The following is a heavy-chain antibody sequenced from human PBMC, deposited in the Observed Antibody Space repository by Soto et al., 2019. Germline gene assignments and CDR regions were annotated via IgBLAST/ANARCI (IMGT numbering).Heavy chain of an antibody. CDR3: AHIPWTSTKAYLDY. D-gene: IGHD2-2*01. V-gene: IGHV2-5*02. J-gene: IGHJ4*02. Sequence: QITLKESTPTLVKPTQTLTLTCTFSGFSLSTSGVGVGWIRQPPGKALEWLALIYWDDDRRNSPSLKSRLTITMDTTKNQVVLTMTNIDPVDTATYDCAHIPWTSTKAYLDYWGQGTMVTVSS. CDR1: GFSLSTSGVG. CDR2: IYWDDDR.